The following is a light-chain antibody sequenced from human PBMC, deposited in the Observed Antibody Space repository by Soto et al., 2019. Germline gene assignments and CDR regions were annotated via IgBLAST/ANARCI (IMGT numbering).Light chain of an antibody. CDR1: QAVNSW. J-gene: IGKJ1*01. Sequence: DNQLTQSPSSISASVGDRVTITCRASQAVNSWLAWFQQKPGMAPKLVIYDVSSLQSGVPSRFSVSGSGTEFTLTIRSLQPEEFATDDCQQYNSYWTFCQGTKVDIK. CDR2: DVS. CDR3: QQYNSYWT. V-gene: IGKV1D-16*01.